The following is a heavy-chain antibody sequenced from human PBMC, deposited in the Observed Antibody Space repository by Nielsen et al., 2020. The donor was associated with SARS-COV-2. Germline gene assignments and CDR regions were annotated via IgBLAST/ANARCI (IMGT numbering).Heavy chain of an antibody. CDR1: GFTFSGND. CDR3: AKSNVVRGIIGYYFEY. J-gene: IGHJ4*02. Sequence: GESLKISCAASGFTFSGNDMSWVRQAPGRGLEWISYLSSSGSATYYADSVKGRFTISRDDATNSLYLQMNSLRDEDTAVYYCAKSNVVRGIIGYYFEYWGRGTAVNVSS. D-gene: IGHD3-10*01. CDR2: LSSSGSAT. V-gene: IGHV3-48*02.